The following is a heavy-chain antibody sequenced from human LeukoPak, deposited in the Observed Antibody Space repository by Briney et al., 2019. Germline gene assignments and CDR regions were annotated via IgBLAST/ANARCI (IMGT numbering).Heavy chain of an antibody. CDR3: ASQVVTLPIDAFDI. D-gene: IGHD4-23*01. CDR1: GFSVSTNY. CDR2: IYSGVTT. J-gene: IGHJ3*02. V-gene: IGHV3-66*04. Sequence: GGSLRLSCVASGFSVSTNYMSWVRQAPGKGLEWVSFIYSGVTTYYSDSVKGRFTISRDNSKNTLYLQMNSLRAEDTAVYYCASQVVTLPIDAFDIWGQGTMVTVSS.